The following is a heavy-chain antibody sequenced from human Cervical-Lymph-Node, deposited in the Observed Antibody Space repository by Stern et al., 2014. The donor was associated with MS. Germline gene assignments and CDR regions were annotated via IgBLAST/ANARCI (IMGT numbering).Heavy chain of an antibody. CDR1: GFTFSHYS. D-gene: IGHD4-17*01. CDR3: ARARVGDYARSPHLDS. J-gene: IGHJ4*02. CDR2: ICTNSTHT. V-gene: IGHV3-21*01. Sequence: EVQLVESGGGLVKPGESLRLSCDASGFTFSHYSINWVRQAPGKGLEWISLICTNSTHTYYADSVEGRFTISRDSAKDSVSLHMVSLRAEDTAVYYCARARVGDYARSPHLDSWGQGTLVTVSS.